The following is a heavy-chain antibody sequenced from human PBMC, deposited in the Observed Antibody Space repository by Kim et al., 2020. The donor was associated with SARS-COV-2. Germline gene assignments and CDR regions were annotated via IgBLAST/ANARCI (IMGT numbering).Heavy chain of an antibody. Sequence: ASVKVSCKASGYTFTSYAMHWVRQAPGQRLEWMGWINAGNGNTKYSQKFQGRVTITRDTSASTAYMELSSLRSEYTAVYYCARVYVRVRGVINPPGYWGQGTLVTVSS. D-gene: IGHD3-10*01. CDR2: INAGNGNT. J-gene: IGHJ4*02. V-gene: IGHV1-3*01. CDR3: ARVYVRVRGVINPPGY. CDR1: GYTFTSYA.